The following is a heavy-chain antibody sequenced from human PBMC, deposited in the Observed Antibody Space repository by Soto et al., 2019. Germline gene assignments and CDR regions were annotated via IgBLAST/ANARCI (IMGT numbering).Heavy chain of an antibody. Sequence: QVQLVESGGGVVQPGRSLRLSCAASGFNFSAYGMHWVRQAPGTGLELVALLSFDASKKYYADSVKGRFTISRDTSRNTLYLQMNSLRVEDTAVYYGRVGGADWCQGTRGTGSS. CDR3: RVGGAD. D-gene: IGHD1-26*01. CDR2: LSFDASKK. CDR1: GFNFSAYG. V-gene: IGHV3-30*03. J-gene: IGHJ4*02.